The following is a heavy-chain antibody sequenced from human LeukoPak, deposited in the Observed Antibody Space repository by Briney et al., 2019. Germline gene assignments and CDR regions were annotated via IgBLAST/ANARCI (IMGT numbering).Heavy chain of an antibody. Sequence: ASVTVSCKASGYTFTGYYMHWVRQAPGQGREWMGWINPNSGGTNYAQKFQGRVTMTRDTSISTAYMELSRLRSDDTAVYYCARDNITGPTGCDYWGQGTLVTVSS. D-gene: IGHD1-7*01. CDR2: INPNSGGT. CDR1: GYTFTGYY. V-gene: IGHV1-2*02. CDR3: ARDNITGPTGCDY. J-gene: IGHJ4*02.